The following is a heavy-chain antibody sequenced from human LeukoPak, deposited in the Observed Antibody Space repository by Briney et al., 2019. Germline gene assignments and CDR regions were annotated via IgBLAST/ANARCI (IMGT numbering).Heavy chain of an antibody. CDR2: ISGSGGST. CDR3: AKGGDSSGYYSLVNYYYYMDV. V-gene: IGHV3-23*01. Sequence: GGSLRLSCAASGFTFSSYGMSWVRQAPGKGLEWVSAISGSGGSTYYADSVKGRFTISKDNSKNTLYLQMNSLRAEDTAVYYCAKGGDSSGYYSLVNYYYYMDVWGKGTTVTISS. J-gene: IGHJ6*03. D-gene: IGHD3-22*01. CDR1: GFTFSSYG.